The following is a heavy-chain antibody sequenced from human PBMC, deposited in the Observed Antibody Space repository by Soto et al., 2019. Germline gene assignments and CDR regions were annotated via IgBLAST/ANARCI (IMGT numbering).Heavy chain of an antibody. CDR3: EKIGTVGVFEN. D-gene: IGHD1-26*01. CDR1: GFTFSSFA. J-gene: IGHJ1*01. V-gene: IGHV3-23*01. CDR2: ITFSGAYT. Sequence: GGSLRLSCAASGFTFSSFAMSWVRQAPGKGLEWLSGITFSGAYTYYAESVKGRFTISRDNSKNTLFLEMNSLRAEDTALYYCEKIGTVGVFENWGQGGRVTVSS.